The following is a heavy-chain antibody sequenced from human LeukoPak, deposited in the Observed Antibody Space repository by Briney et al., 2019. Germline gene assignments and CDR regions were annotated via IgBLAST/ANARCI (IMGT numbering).Heavy chain of an antibody. Sequence: PSETLSLTCTVSGGSISSYYWSWIRQPPGKGLEWNGYIHYSGSTNYNPSLKSRVTISVDTSKNQFSLKLSYVTAADTAVYYCARGGDYDSIWGQGTMVTVSS. D-gene: IGHD3-22*01. CDR1: GGSISSYY. J-gene: IGHJ3*02. CDR2: IHYSGST. V-gene: IGHV4-59*01. CDR3: ARGGDYDSI.